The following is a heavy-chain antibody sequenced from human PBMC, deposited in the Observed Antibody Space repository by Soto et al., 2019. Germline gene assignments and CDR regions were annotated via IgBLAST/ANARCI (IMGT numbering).Heavy chain of an antibody. CDR3: ARGRFLEWLSFNYYYYGMDV. Sequence: ASVKVSCKASGYTFTSYDINWVRQATGQGLEWMGWMNPNSGNTGYAQKFQGRVTMTRNTSISTAYIELSSLRSEDTAVYYCARGRFLEWLSFNYYYYGMDVWGQGTTVTVSS. J-gene: IGHJ6*02. V-gene: IGHV1-8*01. CDR2: MNPNSGNT. D-gene: IGHD3-3*01. CDR1: GYTFTSYD.